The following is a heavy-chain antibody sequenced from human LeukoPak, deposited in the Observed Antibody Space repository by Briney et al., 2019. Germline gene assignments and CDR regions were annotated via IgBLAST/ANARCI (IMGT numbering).Heavy chain of an antibody. J-gene: IGHJ4*02. D-gene: IGHD2-2*01. V-gene: IGHV5-51*01. CDR3: AGPSRPATIDYFDY. CDR1: GYSFGNHW. CDR2: IYPGDSDT. Sequence: GESLNISCQGSGYSFGNHWIGWVRQMPGKGLEWMGIIYPGDSDTRYSPSFQGQVTISADKSINTAYLQWSSLKASDTAMYYCAGPSRPATIDYFDYWGQGTLVTVSS.